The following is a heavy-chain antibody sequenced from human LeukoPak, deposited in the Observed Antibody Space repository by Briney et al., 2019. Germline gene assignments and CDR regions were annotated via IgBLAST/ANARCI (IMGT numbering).Heavy chain of an antibody. CDR3: ARLSGGSFSFDY. CDR1: GYSFTSYW. D-gene: IGHD2-15*01. J-gene: IGHJ4*02. V-gene: IGHV5-51*01. Sequence: GESLKISCKGSGYSFTSYWIGWVRKMPGKGLELMGIIYPGDSDTSYSPSFQGQVTLSADNSISTAYLQWSSLKASDTAMYYCARLSGGSFSFDYWGQGTLVTVSS. CDR2: IYPGDSDT.